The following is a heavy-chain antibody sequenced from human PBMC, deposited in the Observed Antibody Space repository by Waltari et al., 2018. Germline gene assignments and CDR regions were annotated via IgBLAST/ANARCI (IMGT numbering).Heavy chain of an antibody. D-gene: IGHD2-15*01. CDR1: GFTFRSYW. V-gene: IGHV3-74*01. CDR2: ITSDGSRT. Sequence: EVQLVESGGGLVQPGGSLRLSCEASGFTFRSYWMHWVRQVPGKGLVGVSAITSDGSRTRYADALKGRFTISRDNAKSTLYLQMNSLRAEDTAVYYCARHRPGGYGMDVWGHGTTVTVSS. CDR3: ARHRPGGYGMDV. J-gene: IGHJ6*02.